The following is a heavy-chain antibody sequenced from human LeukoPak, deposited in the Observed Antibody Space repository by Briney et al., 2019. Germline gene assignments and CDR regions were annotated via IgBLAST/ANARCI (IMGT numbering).Heavy chain of an antibody. D-gene: IGHD4-17*01. CDR2: ISGSGGST. CDR1: GFTFSSYA. CDR3: AKETGRDYGPRVRHSRAFDI. Sequence: GGSLRLSCAASGFTFSSYAMSWVRQAPGKGLEWVSAISGSGGSTYYADSVKGRFTISRDNSKNTLYLQMNSLRAEDTAVYYCAKETGRDYGPRVRHSRAFDIWGQGTMVTVSS. V-gene: IGHV3-23*01. J-gene: IGHJ3*02.